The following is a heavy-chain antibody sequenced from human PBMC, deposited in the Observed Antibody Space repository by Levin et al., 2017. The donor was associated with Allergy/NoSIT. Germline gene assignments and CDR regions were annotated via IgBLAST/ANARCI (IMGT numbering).Heavy chain of an antibody. CDR2: IKTDGSWT. D-gene: IGHD2-2*01. CDR1: GFTFSNYW. V-gene: IGHV3-74*01. Sequence: GESLKISCAASGFTFSNYWMHWVRQAPGKGLVWVSRIKTDGSWTDYADSVKGRFTISRDNVENTLYLQMSRLRAEDTAVYYCVRDGHAFDFDYWGQGTLLTVSS. J-gene: IGHJ4*02. CDR3: VRDGHAFDFDY.